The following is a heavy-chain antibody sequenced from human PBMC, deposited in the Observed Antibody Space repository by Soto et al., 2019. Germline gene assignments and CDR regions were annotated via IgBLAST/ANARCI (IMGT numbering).Heavy chain of an antibody. D-gene: IGHD2-15*01. V-gene: IGHV3-23*01. Sequence: GGSLRLSCAASGFTFSSYAMSWVRQAPGKGLEWVSAISGSGGSTYYADSVKGRFTISRDNSKNTLYLQMNSLRAEDTAVYYCGNDRGYNWFDPWGQGTLVTVSS. CDR3: GNDRGYNWFDP. CDR1: GFTFSSYA. CDR2: ISGSGGST. J-gene: IGHJ5*02.